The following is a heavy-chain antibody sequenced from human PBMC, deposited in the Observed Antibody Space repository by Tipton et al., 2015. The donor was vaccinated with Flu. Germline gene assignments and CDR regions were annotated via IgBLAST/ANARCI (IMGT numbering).Heavy chain of an antibody. CDR3: ARRGSGGRSLDY. V-gene: IGHV4-59*08. J-gene: IGHJ4*02. CDR1: GGSISSYY. CDR2: MYYRGST. Sequence: TLSLTCTVSGGSISSYYWSWIRQPPGKGLEWIGYMYYRGSTNYNPSLKSRVTISVDTSKNRFSLKLSSVTAADTAVYYCARRGSGGRSLDYWGQGTLVTVSS. D-gene: IGHD3-10*01.